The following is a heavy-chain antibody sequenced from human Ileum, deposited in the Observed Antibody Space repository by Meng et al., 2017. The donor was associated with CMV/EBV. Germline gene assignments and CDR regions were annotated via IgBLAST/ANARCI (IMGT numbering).Heavy chain of an antibody. CDR1: GFTFSSYA. Sequence: GESLKISCAASGFTFSSYAMSWVRQAPGKGLGWVSAIGGSGGSTYYADSVKGRFTISRDNSKNTLYLQMNCVRAEDTAVYYCAKDPFVVVVPATKSDYWGQGTQVT. J-gene: IGHJ4*02. CDR2: IGGSGGST. CDR3: AKDPFVVVVPATKSDY. V-gene: IGHV3-23*01. D-gene: IGHD2-2*01.